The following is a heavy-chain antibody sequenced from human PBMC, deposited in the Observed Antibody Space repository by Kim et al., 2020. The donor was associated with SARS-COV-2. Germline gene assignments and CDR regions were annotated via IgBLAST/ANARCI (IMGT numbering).Heavy chain of an antibody. J-gene: IGHJ6*03. CDR3: SSLVRVYYSMDV. D-gene: IGHD6-13*01. CDR1: GFTFSGSA. CDR2: IRSKANSYAS. V-gene: IGHV3-73*01. Sequence: GGSLRLSCAASGFTFSGSAMHWVRQASGKGLEWVGRIRSKANSYASAYAASVKGRFTISRDDSKNTAYLQMNSLKTEDPAVYYCSSLVRVYYSMDVWGKGTTVTVSS.